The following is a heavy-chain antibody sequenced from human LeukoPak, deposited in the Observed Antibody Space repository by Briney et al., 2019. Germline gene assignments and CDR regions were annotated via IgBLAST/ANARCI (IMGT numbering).Heavy chain of an antibody. Sequence: GGSLRLSCAASGFTFSDAWMSWVRQAPGKGLEWVGRIKTKIDTGTTDYAAPVKGRFTISRDDSKNTLYLQMNSLRAEDTAVYYCAREEGIAAEDYWGQGTLVTVSS. D-gene: IGHD6-13*01. V-gene: IGHV3-15*01. CDR1: GFTFSDAW. CDR3: AREEGIAAEDY. CDR2: IKTKIDTGTT. J-gene: IGHJ4*02.